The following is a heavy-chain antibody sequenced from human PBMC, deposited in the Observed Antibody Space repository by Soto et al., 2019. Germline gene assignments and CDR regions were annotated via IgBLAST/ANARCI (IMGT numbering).Heavy chain of an antibody. V-gene: IGHV1-18*01. J-gene: IGHJ3*02. CDR3: ASDLAVAGRGAFDI. D-gene: IGHD6-19*01. CDR1: GYTFTSYG. CDR2: ISAYNGNT. Sequence: GASVKVSCKASGYTFTSYGISWVRQAPGQGLEWMGWISAYNGNTNYAQKLQGRVTMTTDTSTSTAYMELRSLRSDDTAVYYCASDLAVAGRGAFDIWGQGTMVTVSS.